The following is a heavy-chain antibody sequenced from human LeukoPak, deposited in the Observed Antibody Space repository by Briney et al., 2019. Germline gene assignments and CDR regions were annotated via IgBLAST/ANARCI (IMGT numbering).Heavy chain of an antibody. V-gene: IGHV3-21*01. CDR2: ISSSSSYI. D-gene: IGHD6-6*01. CDR1: RFTFSSYS. CDR3: ARVYSSSSLGLRY. J-gene: IGHJ4*02. Sequence: GVSLTLSCAASRFTFSSYSMNWVRQAPGKGLEWVSSISSSSSYIYYADSVKGRFTVSRDNGKNPLYLQINSLRAEDTAVYYCARVYSSSSLGLRYWGQGTLVTVSS.